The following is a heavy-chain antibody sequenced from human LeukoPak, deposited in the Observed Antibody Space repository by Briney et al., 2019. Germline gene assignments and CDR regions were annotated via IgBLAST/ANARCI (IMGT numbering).Heavy chain of an antibody. D-gene: IGHD5-12*01. CDR1: GFTFSSYT. J-gene: IGHJ4*02. V-gene: IGHV3-30*01. Sequence: PGRSLRLSCAASGFTFSSYTMHWVRQAPGKGLEWVALKSHDGSNRYYSDSVKGRSTISRDDSKSTLYLQMNSLRVEDTAVYYCARVGRVWQPLGYFFDYWGQGTLVTVSS. CDR2: KSHDGSNR. CDR3: ARVGRVWQPLGYFFDY.